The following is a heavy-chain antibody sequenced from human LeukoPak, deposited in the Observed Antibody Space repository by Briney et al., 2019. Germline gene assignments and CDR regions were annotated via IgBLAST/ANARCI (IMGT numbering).Heavy chain of an antibody. CDR1: GFTFSSYE. CDR3: ARDRRSASPYDDFDI. V-gene: IGHV3-48*03. D-gene: IGHD2-2*01. J-gene: IGHJ3*02. CDR2: ISSSGSTI. Sequence: GGSLRLSCAASGFTFSSYEMNWVRQAPGEGLEWVSYISSSGSTIHYADSVKGRFTISRDNAKNSLYLQMNSLRVEDTAIYYCARDRRSASPYDDFDIWGRGTMVDVSS.